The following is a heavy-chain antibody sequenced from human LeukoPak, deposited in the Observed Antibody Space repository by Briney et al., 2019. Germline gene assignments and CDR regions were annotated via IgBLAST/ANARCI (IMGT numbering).Heavy chain of an antibody. J-gene: IGHJ6*03. D-gene: IGHD6-19*01. Sequence: PGGSLRLSCAASGFTFSNYGMSWVRQAPGKGLEWVSSISSSSSYIYYADSVKGRFTISRDNAKNSLYLQMNSLRAEDTAVYYCAKSSGWNYYYYYMDVWGKGPTVIASS. CDR3: AKSSGWNYYYYYMDV. V-gene: IGHV3-21*01. CDR1: GFTFSNYG. CDR2: ISSSSSYI.